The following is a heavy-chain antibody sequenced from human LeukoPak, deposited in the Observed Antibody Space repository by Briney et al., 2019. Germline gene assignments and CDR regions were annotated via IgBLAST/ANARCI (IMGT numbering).Heavy chain of an antibody. Sequence: ASVKVSCKASGYTFTSYGISWVRQAPGQGLEWMGWISAYNGNTNYALKLQGRVTMTTDTSTSTAYMELRSLRSDDTAVYYCARLRRQQLVNYYYYYMDVWGKGTTVTISS. J-gene: IGHJ6*03. D-gene: IGHD6-13*01. V-gene: IGHV1-18*01. CDR3: ARLRRQQLVNYYYYYMDV. CDR1: GYTFTSYG. CDR2: ISAYNGNT.